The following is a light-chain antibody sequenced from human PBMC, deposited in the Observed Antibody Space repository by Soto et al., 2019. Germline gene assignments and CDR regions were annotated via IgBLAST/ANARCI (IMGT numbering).Light chain of an antibody. CDR3: QQRTNWRIT. CDR2: DAS. Sequence: EIVLTQSPATLSLSPGERATLSCRASQSVSIDLAWYQQKPGQAPRLLIYDASNRATGIAARFSGGGSGTDFTLTISSLEPEDFAVYYCQQRTNWRITFGQGTRLEI. J-gene: IGKJ5*01. CDR1: QSVSID. V-gene: IGKV3-11*01.